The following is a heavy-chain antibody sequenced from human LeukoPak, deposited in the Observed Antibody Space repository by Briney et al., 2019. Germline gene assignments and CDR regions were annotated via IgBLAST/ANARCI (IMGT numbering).Heavy chain of an antibody. V-gene: IGHV3-33*01. J-gene: IGHJ3*01. CDR3: ARTPLALDGIDL. CDR2: IWYDGSNR. CDR1: GFTFSDYG. Sequence: PGESLRLSCTASGFTFSDYGVHWVRQAPGKGLEWVAVIWYDGSNRYYADSVKGRFTISRDNSKNTLYLQMNSLRAEDTAVYYCARTPLALDGIDLWGQGTKVTVSS.